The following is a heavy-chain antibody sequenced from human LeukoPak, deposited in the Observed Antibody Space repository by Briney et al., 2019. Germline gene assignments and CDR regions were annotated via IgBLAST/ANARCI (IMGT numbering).Heavy chain of an antibody. D-gene: IGHD6-19*01. CDR3: ASYPRYSSSPPFDY. V-gene: IGHV1-2*02. CDR2: INPNTGDT. CDR1: GYTFTGYY. Sequence: ASVKVSCMASGYTFTGYYMHWVRQAPGQGLEWMGWINPNTGDTHYAQRFQGRVTMTRDTTINTAYMELNRLTSDDTAVYYCASYPRYSSSPPFDYWGQGTLVTVSS. J-gene: IGHJ4*02.